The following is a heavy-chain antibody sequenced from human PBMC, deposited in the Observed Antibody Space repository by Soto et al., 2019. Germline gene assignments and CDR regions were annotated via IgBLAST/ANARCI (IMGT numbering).Heavy chain of an antibody. CDR3: ARHPIAAAAVYIMDV. V-gene: IGHV5-51*01. CDR1: GYSFTSYW. CDR2: IYPGDSGT. Sequence: ESLKISCKGSGYSFTSYWIGWVRQMPGKGLEWMGIIYPGDSGTRYSPSFQGQVTISADKSISTAYLQWSSRKASDTAMYYCARHPIAAAAVYIMDVWGQGTTVTVSS. J-gene: IGHJ6*02. D-gene: IGHD6-13*01.